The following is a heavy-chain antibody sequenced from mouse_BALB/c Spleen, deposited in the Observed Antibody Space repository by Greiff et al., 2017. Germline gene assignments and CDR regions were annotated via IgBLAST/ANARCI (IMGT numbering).Heavy chain of an antibody. V-gene: IGHV5-17*02. CDR3: ARADGDY. J-gene: IGHJ2*01. CDR2: ISSGSSTI. Sequence: EVQGVESGGGLVQPGGSRKLSCAASGFTFSSFGMHWVRQAPEKGLEWVAYISSGSSTIYYADTVKGRFTIYRDNPKNTLFLQMTSLRSEDTAMYYCARADGDYGGQGTTHTVAS. CDR1: GFTFSSFG.